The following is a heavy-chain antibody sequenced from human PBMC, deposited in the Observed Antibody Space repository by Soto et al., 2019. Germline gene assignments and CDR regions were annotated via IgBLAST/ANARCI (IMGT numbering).Heavy chain of an antibody. J-gene: IGHJ1*01. CDR2: INWNSGSI. D-gene: IGHD6-13*01. CDR1: GFTFDDYA. V-gene: IGHV3-9*01. Sequence: EVQLVESGGGLVQPGRSLRLSCAASGFTFDDYAMHWVRQVPGKGLEWVSGINWNSGSIGYGDSVKGRFAISRDNAKNSLHLQMNSLSAEDTAFYYCVKDESINWYSGHFPHWGQGTLVTVSS. CDR3: VKDESINWYSGHFPH.